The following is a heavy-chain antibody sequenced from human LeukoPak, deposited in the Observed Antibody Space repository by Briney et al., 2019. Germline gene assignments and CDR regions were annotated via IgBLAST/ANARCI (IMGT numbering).Heavy chain of an antibody. D-gene: IGHD3-3*01. Sequence: PSETLSLTCAVYGGSFSGYYWSWIRQPPGKGLEWIGEINHSGSTNYNPSLKSRVTISVDTSKNQFSLKLSSVTAADTAVYYCASRLLDFWSGYDYWGQGTLVTVSS. J-gene: IGHJ4*02. CDR1: GGSFSGYY. CDR2: INHSGST. CDR3: ASRLLDFWSGYDY. V-gene: IGHV4-34*01.